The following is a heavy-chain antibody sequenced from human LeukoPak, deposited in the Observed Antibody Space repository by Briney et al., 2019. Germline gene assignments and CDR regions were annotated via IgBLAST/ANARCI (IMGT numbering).Heavy chain of an antibody. V-gene: IGHV1-46*01. CDR1: GYTFTSYY. Sequence: ASVKVSCKASGYTFTSYYMHWVRQAPGLGLEWMGIINPSAGSTNYAQKFQGRVTMTRDTSTSTAYMELSSLRSEDTAVYYCARDRGGTGDFDYWGQGTLVTVSS. J-gene: IGHJ4*02. CDR2: INPSAGST. CDR3: ARDRGGTGDFDY. D-gene: IGHD1-1*01.